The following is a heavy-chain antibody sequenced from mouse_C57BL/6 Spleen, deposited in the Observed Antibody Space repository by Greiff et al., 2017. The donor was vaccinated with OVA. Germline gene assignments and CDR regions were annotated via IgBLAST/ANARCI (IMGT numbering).Heavy chain of an antibody. V-gene: IGHV1-82*01. CDR3: ANLSGSSYVIDS. Sequence: QVQLQQSGPELVKPGASVKISCKASGYAFSSSWMNWVKQRPGKGLEWIGRIYPGDGDTNYNGKFKGKATLTADKSSSTAYMQLSSLSSEDSAVYFCANLSGSSYVIDSWGQGPTLTVSS. J-gene: IGHJ2*01. CDR1: GYAFSSSW. D-gene: IGHD1-1*01. CDR2: IYPGDGDT.